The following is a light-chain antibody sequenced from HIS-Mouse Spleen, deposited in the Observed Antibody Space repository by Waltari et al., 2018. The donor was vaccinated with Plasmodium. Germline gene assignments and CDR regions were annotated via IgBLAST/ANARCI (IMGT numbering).Light chain of an antibody. Sequence: QSALTQPPSASGSPGQSATISCTGTSSDVGGYTYVSWYQQHPGKAPKLMIYEVSKRPSWVPDRFSGSKSGNTASLTVSGLQAEDEADYYCSSYAGSNNLVFGGGTKLTVL. CDR2: EVS. J-gene: IGLJ2*01. V-gene: IGLV2-8*01. CDR1: SSDVGGYTY. CDR3: SSYAGSNNLV.